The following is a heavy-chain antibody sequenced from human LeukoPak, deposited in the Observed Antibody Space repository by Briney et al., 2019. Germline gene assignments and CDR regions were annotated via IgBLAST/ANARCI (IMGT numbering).Heavy chain of an antibody. J-gene: IGHJ6*02. CDR1: GFTFDDYA. D-gene: IGHD6-13*01. Sequence: GGSLRLSCAASGFTFDDYAMHWVRQAPGKGLEWVSGIGWNSGSIGYADSVKGRFTISRDNAKNSLYLQMNSLRAEDTALYYCAKDIGGSSWSFTNYYYGMDVWGQGTTVTVSS. CDR3: AKDIGGSSWSFTNYYYGMDV. CDR2: IGWNSGSI. V-gene: IGHV3-9*01.